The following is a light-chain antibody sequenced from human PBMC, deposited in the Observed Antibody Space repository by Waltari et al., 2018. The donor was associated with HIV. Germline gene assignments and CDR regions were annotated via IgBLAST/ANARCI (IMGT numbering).Light chain of an antibody. Sequence: QSALTQPASVSGSPGQSITISCTGTNSDIGGYNYVSWYQHHPGRAPKLLIYGVTPRPSGISYRFSGSKSGNTASMTISGLQAEDEADYYCSSYTTTSTILFGGGTKVTVL. J-gene: IGLJ3*02. CDR3: SSYTTTSTIL. V-gene: IGLV2-14*01. CDR2: GVT. CDR1: NSDIGGYNY.